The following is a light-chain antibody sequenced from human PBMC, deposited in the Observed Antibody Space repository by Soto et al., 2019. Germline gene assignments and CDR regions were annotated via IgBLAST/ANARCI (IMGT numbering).Light chain of an antibody. CDR3: HQCDSSPWT. V-gene: IGKV3-20*01. Sequence: EIVLTQSPATLSLSPGERATLSFLASQSVSSSYFAWYQQKPGQAPRLLIYGASSRATGIPDRFSGSGSGTDFTLTISRLEPEDFAVFYCHQCDSSPWTFGQGTKVDIK. CDR1: QSVSSSY. CDR2: GAS. J-gene: IGKJ1*01.